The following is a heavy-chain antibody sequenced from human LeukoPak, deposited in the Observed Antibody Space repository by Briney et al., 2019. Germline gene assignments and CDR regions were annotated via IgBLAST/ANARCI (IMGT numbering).Heavy chain of an antibody. CDR1: GASISGNY. D-gene: IGHD4-23*01. Sequence: SETLSLTCSVSGASISGNYWSWIRQPPGKGLEFIGYMFHSGSTNYNPSLKSRVITSLDASKNQFSLKLFSVTAADTAVYYCARDRLMSDYGGNSVGLFDYWGQGTLVTVSS. J-gene: IGHJ4*02. CDR3: ARDRLMSDYGGNSVGLFDY. V-gene: IGHV4-59*12. CDR2: MFHSGST.